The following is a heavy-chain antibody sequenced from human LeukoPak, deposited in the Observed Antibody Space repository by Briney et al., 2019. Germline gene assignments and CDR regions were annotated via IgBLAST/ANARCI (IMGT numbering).Heavy chain of an antibody. CDR3: ARLPAVAGTSGKFDY. CDR2: ISSSSSYI. Sequence: SGGSLRLSCAASGFTFSSYSMNWVRQAPGKGLEWVSSISSSSSYIYYADSVKGRFTISRDNAKNSLYLQMNSLRAEDTAVYYCARLPAVAGTSGKFDYWGQGTLVTVSS. J-gene: IGHJ4*02. D-gene: IGHD6-19*01. V-gene: IGHV3-21*01. CDR1: GFTFSSYS.